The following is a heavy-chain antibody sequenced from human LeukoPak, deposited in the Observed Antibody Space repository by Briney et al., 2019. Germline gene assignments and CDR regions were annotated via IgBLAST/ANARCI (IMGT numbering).Heavy chain of an antibody. J-gene: IGHJ4*02. CDR2: ISYEGSTK. V-gene: IGHV3-30*18. CDR1: GFTFSSYA. Sequence: GGSLRLSCAASGFTFSSYAMSWVRQAPGKGLEWVAVISYEGSTKYYADSVKGRFTISRDNSKNTLYLQMNSLRAEDTAVYYCAKESTVRAAREIDYWGQGTLVIVSS. CDR3: AKESTVRAAREIDY. D-gene: IGHD2-15*01.